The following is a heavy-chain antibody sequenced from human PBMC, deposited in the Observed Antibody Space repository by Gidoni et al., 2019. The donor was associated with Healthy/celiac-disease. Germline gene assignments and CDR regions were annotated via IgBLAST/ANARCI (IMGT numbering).Heavy chain of an antibody. J-gene: IGHJ4*02. CDR2: ISYDGSNK. D-gene: IGHD3-22*01. CDR1: GFTFSSYG. CDR3: AKSRKYDSSGYYSDYFDY. Sequence: QVQLVESGGGVVQPGRSLRLSCAASGFTFSSYGMHWVRQAPGKGLEWVAVISYDGSNKYYADSVKGRFTISRDNSKNTLYLQMNSLRAEDTAVYYCAKSRKYDSSGYYSDYFDYWGQGTLVTVSS. V-gene: IGHV3-30*18.